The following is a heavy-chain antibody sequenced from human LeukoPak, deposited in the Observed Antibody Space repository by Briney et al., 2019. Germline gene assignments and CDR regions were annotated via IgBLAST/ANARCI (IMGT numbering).Heavy chain of an antibody. CDR1: EFTFSSYS. D-gene: IGHD4-23*01. J-gene: IGHJ5*02. CDR3: ARDVTYHGGDWFDP. V-gene: IGHV3-48*04. CDR2: ISSTASSI. Sequence: PGGSLGPSCAASEFTFSSYSMSWVGKAPGKGREWVSYISSTASSIYYADSVKGRFTISRDNAKNSLYLQMNSLRAEDTAVYYCARDVTYHGGDWFDPWGQGTLVTVSS.